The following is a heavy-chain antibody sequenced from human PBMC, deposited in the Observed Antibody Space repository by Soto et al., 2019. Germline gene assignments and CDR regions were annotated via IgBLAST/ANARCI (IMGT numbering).Heavy chain of an antibody. Sequence: EAHLVESGGGLVQPGGSLRLSCVASGFTFSDYWMHWVRQVPGKGLVWVSCISNDGRRTRYADSVKGRFTISRDKSKNTLYLQMNSLRVEDTAVYYCARVVGCNGGTCSYGMDVWGQGTTVIVSS. V-gene: IGHV3-74*01. J-gene: IGHJ6*02. CDR3: ARVVGCNGGTCSYGMDV. D-gene: IGHD2-15*01. CDR2: ISNDGRRT. CDR1: GFTFSDYW.